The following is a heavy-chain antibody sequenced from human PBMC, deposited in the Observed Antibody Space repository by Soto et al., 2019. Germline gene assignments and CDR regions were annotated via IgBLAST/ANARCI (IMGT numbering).Heavy chain of an antibody. CDR2: INHSGST. V-gene: IGHV4-34*01. Sequence: SETLSLTCAVYGGSFSGYYWSWIRQPPGKGLEWIGEINHSGSTNYNPSLKRRVTISVDTSKNQFSLKRSSVTAADTAVYYCARGRDVVVPAAIDPYWPPRKYNWFDPLGQGTLVAVSS. J-gene: IGHJ5*02. D-gene: IGHD2-2*01. CDR3: ARGRDVVVPAAIDPYWPPRKYNWFDP. CDR1: GGSFSGYY.